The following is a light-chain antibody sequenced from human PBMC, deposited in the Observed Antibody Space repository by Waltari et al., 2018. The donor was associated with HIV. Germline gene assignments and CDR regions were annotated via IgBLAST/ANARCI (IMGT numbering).Light chain of an antibody. Sequence: QSVLTQPPSASGTPGQRVTISCSGSSSNIGSNTVNWYQQLPGNAPKLLIYSKNQRPSGVPDRFSGSKSGTSASLAISGLQSEDEADYYCAAWDYSLNGWVFGGGTKLTVL. CDR3: AAWDYSLNGWV. CDR2: SKN. CDR1: SSNIGSNT. V-gene: IGLV1-44*01. J-gene: IGLJ3*02.